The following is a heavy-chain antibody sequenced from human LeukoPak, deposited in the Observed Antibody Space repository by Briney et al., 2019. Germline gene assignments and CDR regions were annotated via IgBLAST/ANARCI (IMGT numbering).Heavy chain of an antibody. Sequence: PGGSLRLSCAASGFTFSSYAMSWVRQAPGKGLEWVSAISGSGGSTYYADSVKGRFTISRDNAKNTLYLQMNSLRAEDTAVYYCARDLAPTRGTYYDFWSGNYYYYGMDVWGQGTTVTVSS. V-gene: IGHV3-23*01. CDR1: GFTFSSYA. J-gene: IGHJ6*02. CDR2: ISGSGGST. CDR3: ARDLAPTRGTYYDFWSGNYYYYGMDV. D-gene: IGHD3-3*01.